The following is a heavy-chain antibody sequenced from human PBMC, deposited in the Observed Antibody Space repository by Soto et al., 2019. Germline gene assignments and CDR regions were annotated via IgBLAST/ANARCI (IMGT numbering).Heavy chain of an antibody. CDR3: AGTTSHQWYYMDV. CDR2: IYYSGST. J-gene: IGHJ6*03. CDR1: GGSFSGYY. Sequence: SETLSLTCAVYGGSFSGYYWSWIRQPPGKGLEWIGSIYYSGSTYYNPSLKSRVTISVDTSKNQFSLQLTSVTPEDTAVYYCAGTTSHQWYYMDVWGKGTTVTVSS. V-gene: IGHV4-34*01. D-gene: IGHD1-7*01.